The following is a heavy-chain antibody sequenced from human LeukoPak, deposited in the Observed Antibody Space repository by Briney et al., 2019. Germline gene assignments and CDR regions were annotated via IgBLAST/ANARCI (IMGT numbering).Heavy chain of an antibody. J-gene: IGHJ4*02. V-gene: IGHV4-34*01. Sequence: PSETLSLTCAVYGGSFSGYYWSWIRQPPGKGLEWMGEINHSGSTNYNPSLKSLVTISVDTSKNQCSLKLSSVTAAATAVYYWARGGYWGQGTLVTVSS. CDR1: GGSFSGYY. CDR2: INHSGST. CDR3: ARGGY.